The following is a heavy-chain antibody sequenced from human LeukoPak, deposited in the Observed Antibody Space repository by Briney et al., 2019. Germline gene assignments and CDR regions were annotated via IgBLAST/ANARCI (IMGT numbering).Heavy chain of an antibody. CDR1: GFSFGDFA. J-gene: IGHJ5*02. D-gene: IGHD3-9*01. CDR3: AKDPGNFVEAGWFDP. CDR2: ISGSGGST. Sequence: GGSLRLSCTGSGFSFGDFALSWVRQAPGKGLEWVSAISGSGGSTYYADSVKGRFTISRDNSKNTLYLQMNSLRAEDTAVYYCAKDPGNFVEAGWFDPWGQGTLVTVSS. V-gene: IGHV3-23*01.